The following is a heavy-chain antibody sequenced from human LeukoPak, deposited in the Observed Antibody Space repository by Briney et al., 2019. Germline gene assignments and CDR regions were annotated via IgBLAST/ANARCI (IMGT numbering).Heavy chain of an antibody. CDR2: IIPIFGTA. CDR1: VGTFSSYA. V-gene: IGHV1-69*05. Sequence: ASVNVSCKASVGTFSSYAISWVRQAPGQGLEWMGGIIPIFGTANYAQKFQGRVTITTDESTSTAYMELSNLRSEDTAVYYCARGRYSKRARWFAPWGQGTLVTVSS. CDR3: ARGRYSKRARWFAP. D-gene: IGHD5-12*01. J-gene: IGHJ5*02.